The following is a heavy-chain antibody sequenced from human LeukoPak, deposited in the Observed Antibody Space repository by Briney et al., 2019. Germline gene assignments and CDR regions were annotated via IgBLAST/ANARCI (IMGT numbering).Heavy chain of an antibody. CDR1: GFTFSSYW. CDR3: PRADYVWGSYRYTAANYFDY. J-gene: IGHJ4*02. D-gene: IGHD3-16*02. CDR2: IKQDGSEK. Sequence: GGSLRLSCAASGFTFSSYWMSWVRQAPGKWLEWVANIKQDGSEKYYVDSVKGRFTISRDNAKNSLYLQMNSLRAEDTAVYYCPRADYVWGSYRYTAANYFDYWGQGTLVTVSS. V-gene: IGHV3-7*01.